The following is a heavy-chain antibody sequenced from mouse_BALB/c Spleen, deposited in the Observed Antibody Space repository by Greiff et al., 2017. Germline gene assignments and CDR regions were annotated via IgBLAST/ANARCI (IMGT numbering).Heavy chain of an antibody. D-gene: IGHD4-1*01. CDR2: INSNGGST. V-gene: IGHV5-6-2*01. CDR3: ARQSQTGKDAMDY. Sequence: EVQLQESGGGLVKLGGSLKLSCAASGFTFSSYYMSWVRQTPEKRLELVAAINSNGGSTYFPDTVKGRFTISRDNAKNTLYLQMSSLKSEDTALYYCARQSQTGKDAMDYWGQGTSVTVSS. CDR1: GFTFSSYY. J-gene: IGHJ4*01.